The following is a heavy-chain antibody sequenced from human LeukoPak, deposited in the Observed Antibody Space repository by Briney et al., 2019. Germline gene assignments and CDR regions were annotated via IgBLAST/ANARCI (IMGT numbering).Heavy chain of an antibody. CDR3: ARAHRGLWFGELLLGGVDP. D-gene: IGHD3-10*01. Sequence: GASVKVSCKASGYTFTSYGISWVRQAPGQGLEWMGWINPNSGGTNYAQKFQGRVTMTRDTSSSTAYIELSRLRSDDTAVYYCARAHRGLWFGELLLGGVDPWGQGTLVTVSS. CDR1: GYTFTSYG. CDR2: INPNSGGT. J-gene: IGHJ5*02. V-gene: IGHV1-2*02.